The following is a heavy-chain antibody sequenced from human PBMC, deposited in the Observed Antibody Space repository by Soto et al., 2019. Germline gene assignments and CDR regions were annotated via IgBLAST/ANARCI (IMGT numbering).Heavy chain of an antibody. D-gene: IGHD3-10*01. CDR1: GVSIRSYF. J-gene: IGHJ4*02. V-gene: IGHV4-59*01. CDR2: TYYTADT. Sequence: SETVSLTCTVSGVSIRSYFWSWIRQPPGKGLEWIGYTYYTADTKYSPSLESRATISADPSKKQFSLSLSPVSAADTALYFCAGPKNRGESFDYWGQGALVTAPQ. CDR3: AGPKNRGESFDY.